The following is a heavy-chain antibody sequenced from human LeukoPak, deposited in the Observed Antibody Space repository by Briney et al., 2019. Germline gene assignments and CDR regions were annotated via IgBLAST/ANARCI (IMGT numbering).Heavy chain of an antibody. CDR1: GGTFSSYA. J-gene: IGHJ4*02. D-gene: IGHD3-3*01. Sequence: SVKVSCKASGGTFSSYAISWVRQAPGQGLKWMGGIIPIFGTANYAQKFQGRVTITTDESTSTAYMELSSLRSEDTAVYYCARGFYYDFWGGYYAYWGQGTLVTVSS. CDR2: IIPIFGTA. V-gene: IGHV1-69*05. CDR3: ARGFYYDFWGGYYAY.